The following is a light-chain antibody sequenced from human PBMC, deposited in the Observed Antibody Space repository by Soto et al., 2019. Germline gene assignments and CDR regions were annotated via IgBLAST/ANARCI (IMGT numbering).Light chain of an antibody. Sequence: QSALTQPASVSASPGQSITISCAGTSNDIGAYQYVSWYQHRPGKAPRLIIYDVTDRPSGVSSRFSGSKSDNSASLTISWLQTDDEADYYCSSFTTSLTVIFGGGTKLTVL. CDR3: SSFTTSLTVI. CDR1: SNDIGAYQY. V-gene: IGLV2-14*01. J-gene: IGLJ2*01. CDR2: DVT.